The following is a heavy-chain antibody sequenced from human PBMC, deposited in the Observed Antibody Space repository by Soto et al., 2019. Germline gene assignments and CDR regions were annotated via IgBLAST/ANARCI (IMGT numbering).Heavy chain of an antibody. J-gene: IGHJ4*02. D-gene: IGHD6-13*01. CDR3: ARSGGSWRSPCYFDY. Sequence: SETLSLTCTVSGGSISSYYWSWIRQPPGKGLEWIGYIYYSGSTNYNPSLKSRVTISVDTSKNQFSLKLSSVTAADTAVYYCARSGGSWRSPCYFDYWGQGTLVTVSS. V-gene: IGHV4-59*01. CDR1: GGSISSYY. CDR2: IYYSGST.